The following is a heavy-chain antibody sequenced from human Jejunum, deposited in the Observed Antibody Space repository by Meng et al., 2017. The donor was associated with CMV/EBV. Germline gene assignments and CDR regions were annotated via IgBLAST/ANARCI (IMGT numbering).Heavy chain of an antibody. CDR1: GRTVSGHC. V-gene: IGHV4-34*02. CDR2: MHPSVVT. Sequence: VESKQCSAGLLRPAETLSLTCAVFGRTVSGHCWSLNRQNRGKVREWIGEMHPSVVTIYNPSLKGRVTISVDTSKNQFSLKLTSVTAADTALYYCARELGYCSGGNCYGGTFDYWGQGTLVTVSS. D-gene: IGHD2-15*01. CDR3: ARELGYCSGGNCYGGTFDY. J-gene: IGHJ4*02.